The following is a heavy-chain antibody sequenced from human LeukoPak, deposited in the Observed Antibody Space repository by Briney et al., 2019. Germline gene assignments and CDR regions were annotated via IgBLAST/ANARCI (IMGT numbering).Heavy chain of an antibody. CDR1: GGSISSYY. J-gene: IGHJ5*02. D-gene: IGHD1-26*01. Sequence: SETLSLTCTVSGGSISSYYWSWIRQPPGKGLEWIGYIYTSGSTNYNPSLKSRVTISVDTSKNQFSLKLSSVTAADTAVYYCARALATTSGSYYVGTGDWFDPWGQGTLVTVSS. CDR2: IYTSGST. CDR3: ARALATTSGSYYVGTGDWFDP. V-gene: IGHV4-4*08.